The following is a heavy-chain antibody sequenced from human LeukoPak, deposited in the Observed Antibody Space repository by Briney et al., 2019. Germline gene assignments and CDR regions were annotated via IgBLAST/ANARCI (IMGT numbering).Heavy chain of an antibody. V-gene: IGHV4-39*07. Sequence: SSETLSLTCTVSGGSISSSSYYWGWIRQPPGKGLEWIGSIYYSGSTYYNPSLKSRVTISADTSKNQLSLKLSFVTAADTAVYYCARESNYHGSGTGWFDPWGQGTLVTVSS. J-gene: IGHJ5*02. CDR3: ARESNYHGSGTGWFDP. CDR1: GGSISSSSYY. CDR2: IYYSGST. D-gene: IGHD3-10*01.